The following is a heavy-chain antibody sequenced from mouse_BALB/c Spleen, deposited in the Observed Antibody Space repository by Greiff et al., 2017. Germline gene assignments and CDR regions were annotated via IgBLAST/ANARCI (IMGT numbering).Heavy chain of an antibody. CDR3: ASHDYPFYAMDY. V-gene: IGHV1-7*01. CDR1: GYTFTSYW. CDR2: INPSTGYT. D-gene: IGHD2-4*01. Sequence: QVQLKQSGAELAKPGASVKMSCKASGYTFTSYWMHWVKQRPGQGLEWIGYINPSTGYTEYNQKFKDKATLTADKSSSTAYMQLSSLTSEDSAVYYCASHDYPFYAMDYWGQGTSVTVSS. J-gene: IGHJ4*01.